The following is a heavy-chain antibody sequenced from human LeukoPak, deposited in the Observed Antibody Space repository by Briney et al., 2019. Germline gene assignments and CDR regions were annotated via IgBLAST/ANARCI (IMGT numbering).Heavy chain of an antibody. CDR2: INGEGRST. CDR1: GFTFSTYW. J-gene: IGHJ3*02. CDR3: AREANSGYSSGDDAFDI. D-gene: IGHD6-19*01. Sequence: PRGSLRLSCAASGFTFSTYWMHWVRQAPGKGLVWVSRINGEGRSTSYADSVKGRFTISRDNAKNTLYLQMNSLRAEDTAVYYCAREANSGYSSGDDAFDIWGQGTTVTLSS. V-gene: IGHV3-74*01.